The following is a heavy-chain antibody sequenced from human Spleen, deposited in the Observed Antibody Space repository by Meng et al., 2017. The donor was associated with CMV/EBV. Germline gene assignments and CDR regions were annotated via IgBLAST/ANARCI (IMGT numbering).Heavy chain of an antibody. V-gene: IGHV1-2*02. CDR1: YTFPAYY. Sequence: YTFPAYYIPGVRQAPGQGIGWMGWIHPHGGDTKYAQNFQGRVTVTRDTSISTVYMSRSRLRSDDTAIYFCARVHDFTVYYYRDCFDHWGQGPLVTVSS. CDR2: IHPHGGDT. CDR3: ARVHDFTVYYYRDCFDH. J-gene: IGHJ5*02. D-gene: IGHD3-9*01.